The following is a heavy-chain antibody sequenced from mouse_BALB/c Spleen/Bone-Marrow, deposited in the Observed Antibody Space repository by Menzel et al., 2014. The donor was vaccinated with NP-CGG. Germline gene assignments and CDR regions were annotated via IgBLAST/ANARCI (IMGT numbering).Heavy chain of an antibody. J-gene: IGHJ3*01. Sequence: QVQLQQSGAELVKPGASVKLSCKAPGYTFTSYYMYWVKQRPGQGLEWIGEINPSNGGTNFNEKFKSKATLTVDKSSSTAYMQLSSLTSEDSAVYYCTRENYGFAYWGQGTLVTASA. CDR1: GYTFTSYY. CDR3: TRENYGFAY. CDR2: INPSNGGT. V-gene: IGHV1S81*02. D-gene: IGHD1-1*02.